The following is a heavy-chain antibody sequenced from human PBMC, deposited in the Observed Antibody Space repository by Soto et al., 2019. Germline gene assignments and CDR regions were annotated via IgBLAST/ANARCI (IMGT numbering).Heavy chain of an antibody. CDR3: AKRGVDTFGLSY. CDR2: INTDGSST. V-gene: IGHV3-74*01. D-gene: IGHD3-10*01. CDR1: GFTFSSFW. J-gene: IGHJ4*02. Sequence: EVQLVASGGGLVQPGGSLRLSCSVSGFTFSSFWMHWVRQAPGEGLVWVSRINTDGSSTSYADSVKGRFTISRDNAKNTPYLQMNSLRIEDTAMYCCAKRGVDTFGLSYWGQGTLVTVSS.